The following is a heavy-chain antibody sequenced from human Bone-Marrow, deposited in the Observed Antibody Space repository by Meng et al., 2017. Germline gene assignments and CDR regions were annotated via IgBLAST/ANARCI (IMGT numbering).Heavy chain of an antibody. CDR2: IDPSGSSA. CDR1: GYNFNDHY. Sequence: SVTVSCKASGYNFNDHYVHWVRQAPGQGLEWMGVIDPSGSSASYVQKFQGRLTMTTDTSTSTVYMELSSLKYENTAVYFCTRVASMRENYFDYWGQGTLVTVSS. CDR3: TRVASMRENYFDY. D-gene: IGHD1-26*01. J-gene: IGHJ4*02. V-gene: IGHV1-46*02.